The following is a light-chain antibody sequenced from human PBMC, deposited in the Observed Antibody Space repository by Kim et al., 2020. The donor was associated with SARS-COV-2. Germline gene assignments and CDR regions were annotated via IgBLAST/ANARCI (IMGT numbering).Light chain of an antibody. V-gene: IGLV4-69*01. Sequence: QLVLTQSPSASASLGASVKLTCTLSSRHSSFTIAWHQQQPQTGPRYLMKLKSDGNYTRGHGIPDRFSGSSSGAERYLTISSVQSADEADYYCQTWGTDNRVFGGGTQLTVL. CDR1: SRHSSFT. CDR2: LKSDGNY. CDR3: QTWGTDNRV. J-gene: IGLJ3*02.